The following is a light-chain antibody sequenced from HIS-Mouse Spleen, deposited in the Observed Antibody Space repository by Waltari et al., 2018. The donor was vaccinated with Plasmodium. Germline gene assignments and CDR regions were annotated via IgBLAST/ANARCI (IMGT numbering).Light chain of an antibody. Sequence: QAVLTQPSSLSASPGASASLTGTLRSGINVGTYRIYWYQQNPGSPPQYLLRYKSDSDKQQGSGVPSRFSGSKDASANAGILLISGLQSEDEADYYCMIWHSSAWVFGGGTKLTVL. CDR3: MIWHSSAWV. CDR2: YKSDSDK. V-gene: IGLV5-45*03. CDR1: SGINVGTYR. J-gene: IGLJ3*02.